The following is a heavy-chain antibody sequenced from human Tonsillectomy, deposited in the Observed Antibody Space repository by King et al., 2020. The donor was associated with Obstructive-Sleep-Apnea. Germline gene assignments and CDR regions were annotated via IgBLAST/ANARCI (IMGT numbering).Heavy chain of an antibody. CDR3: AKDMVHPYSSSPNYNYVMDV. CDR1: GFTFDDYA. CDR2: ISWDGGST. J-gene: IGHJ6*02. V-gene: IGHV3-43D*03. D-gene: IGHD6-13*01. Sequence: VQLVESGGVVVQPGGSLRLSCAASGFTFDDYAMHWVRQAPGKGLEWVSLISWDGGSTYYADSVKGRFPISSDNRQNSLYMQMNSLSAVDTALYYCAKDMVHPYSSSPNYNYVMDVWGQGTTVTVSS.